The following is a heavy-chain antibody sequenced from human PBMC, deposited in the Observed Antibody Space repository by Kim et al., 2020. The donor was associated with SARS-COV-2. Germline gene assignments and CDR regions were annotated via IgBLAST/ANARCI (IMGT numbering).Heavy chain of an antibody. D-gene: IGHD6-13*01. CDR2: GYT. Sequence: GYTNYAQKLQGRVTMTTDTSTSTPYMELRSLRSDDTAVYYCAREGASGSSWGQGTLVTVSS. V-gene: IGHV1-18*01. CDR3: AREGASGSS. J-gene: IGHJ4*02.